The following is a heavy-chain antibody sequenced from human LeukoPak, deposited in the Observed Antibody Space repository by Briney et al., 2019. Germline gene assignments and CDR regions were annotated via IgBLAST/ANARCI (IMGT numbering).Heavy chain of an antibody. CDR2: ISSSSNYI. V-gene: IGHV3-21*04. D-gene: IGHD3-22*01. Sequence: KAGGSLRLSCAASGFTFSNYNMNWVRQAPGKGLEWVSSISSSSNYIYYADSVKGRFTISRDNAKNSLYLQMNSLRAEDTAVYYCAKAGDNSDNYGAFDIWGQGTMVTVSS. J-gene: IGHJ3*02. CDR3: AKAGDNSDNYGAFDI. CDR1: GFTFSNYN.